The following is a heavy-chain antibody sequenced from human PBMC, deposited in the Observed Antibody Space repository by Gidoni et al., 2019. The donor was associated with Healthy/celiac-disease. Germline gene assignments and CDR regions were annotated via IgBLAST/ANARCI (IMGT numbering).Heavy chain of an antibody. Sequence: QVQLVLSAAEVSKPLASVKVSCKASGYTFTSYAMHWVRQAHGQRLEWMGWINVGNGNTKYSQKFEGRVTITRDTSASTDYMELSSVRSEDTAVYYWAMGKKGAFDIWGQGTMVTVSS. D-gene: IGHD7-27*01. CDR3: AMGKKGAFDI. V-gene: IGHV1-3*01. J-gene: IGHJ3*02. CDR1: GYTFTSYA. CDR2: INVGNGNT.